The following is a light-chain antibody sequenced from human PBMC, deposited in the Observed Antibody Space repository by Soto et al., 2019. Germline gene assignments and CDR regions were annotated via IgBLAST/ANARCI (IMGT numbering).Light chain of an antibody. CDR3: KKNNIPPSF. CDR1: QSISSW. J-gene: IGKJ2*01. Sequence: DIQMTQSPSTLSASVGDRVTITCRASQSISSWLAWYQQKPGKAPNLLIYKASSLESGVPSRFSGSGSGKKFPLPISTLQPDDLQFYSAKKNNIPPSFLGRGTKR. CDR2: KAS. V-gene: IGKV1-5*03.